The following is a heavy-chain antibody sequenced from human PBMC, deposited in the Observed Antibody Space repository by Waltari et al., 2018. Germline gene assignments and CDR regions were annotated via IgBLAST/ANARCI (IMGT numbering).Heavy chain of an antibody. CDR2: INPNTGGT. CDR3: ARPPGSYGDFLYFDY. CDR1: GYTFTGYS. Sequence: QVQLVQSGAEVKKPGASVKVSCKASGYTFTGYSLYWVRQAPGQRLEWMGWINPNTGGTNYAQKFQGRVTMTRDTSIGTAYMELSSLRSDDTALYYCARPPGSYGDFLYFDYWGQGTLVTVSS. D-gene: IGHD4-17*01. V-gene: IGHV1-2*02. J-gene: IGHJ4*02.